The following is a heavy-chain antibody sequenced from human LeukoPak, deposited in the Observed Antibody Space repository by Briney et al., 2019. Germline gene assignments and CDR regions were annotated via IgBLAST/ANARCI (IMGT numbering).Heavy chain of an antibody. CDR1: GFTFSSYS. D-gene: IGHD6-13*01. V-gene: IGHV3-48*01. CDR2: ISSSSSTI. J-gene: IGHJ3*02. CDR3: ARDRHELAAAGPGAFDI. Sequence: PGGSLRLSCAASGFTFSSYSMNWVRQAPGKGLEWVSYISSSSSTIYYADSVKGRFTISRDNSKNTLYLQMNSLRAEDTAVYYCARDRHELAAAGPGAFDIWGQGTMVTVSS.